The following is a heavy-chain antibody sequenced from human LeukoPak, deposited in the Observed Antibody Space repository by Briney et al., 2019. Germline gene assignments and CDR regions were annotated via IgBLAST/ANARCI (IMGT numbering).Heavy chain of an antibody. Sequence: PSETLSLTCTVSGGSISTNYWTWIRQPAGRGLEWIGRVSASVNTRYNPSLESRVTMSVDTSKNQFSLSLTSVTAADTGVYFCATGLAGNYDFNCFDPWGQGTLVTVSS. D-gene: IGHD1-7*01. V-gene: IGHV4-4*07. CDR2: VSASVNT. J-gene: IGHJ5*02. CDR3: ATGLAGNYDFNCFDP. CDR1: GGSISTNY.